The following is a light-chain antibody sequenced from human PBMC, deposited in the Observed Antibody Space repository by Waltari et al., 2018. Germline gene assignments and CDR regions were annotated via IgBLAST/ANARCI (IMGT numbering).Light chain of an antibody. Sequence: DIQMTQSPSTLSVSVGDRVTITCRASQSIGSWLAWYQQKPGKAPKLLMYEATSLGSGVPSRFSASGSGTEFTLTISSLQPDDFATYYCQRYNSYPITFGPGTKVDI. CDR1: QSIGSW. V-gene: IGKV1-5*03. CDR3: QRYNSYPIT. J-gene: IGKJ3*01. CDR2: EAT.